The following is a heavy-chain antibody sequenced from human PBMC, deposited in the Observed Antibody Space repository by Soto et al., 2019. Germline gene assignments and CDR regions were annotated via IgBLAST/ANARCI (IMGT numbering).Heavy chain of an antibody. Sequence: QVQLVQSGAVVKKPGSSVEVSCKASGGTFNGYGISWVRQAPGQGLEWMGGTVPVFDTSKYAPRFQGRVTISADKCTSTAYMELSSVRSEDTAIYFCARGVANSGAYYTGPSDYDLWGQGTRVIVSS. V-gene: IGHV1-69*06. J-gene: IGHJ3*01. D-gene: IGHD3-3*01. CDR1: GGTFNGYG. CDR2: TVPVFDTS. CDR3: ARGVANSGAYYTGPSDYDL.